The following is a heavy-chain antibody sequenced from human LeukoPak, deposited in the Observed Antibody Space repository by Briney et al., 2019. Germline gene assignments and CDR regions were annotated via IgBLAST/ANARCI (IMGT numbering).Heavy chain of an antibody. CDR2: IYHTGST. D-gene: IGHD1-14*01. J-gene: IGHJ4*02. CDR1: GFSISSGFY. V-gene: IGHV4-38-2*02. CDR3: ARGTNLAY. Sequence: SETLSLTCNVSGFSISSGFYWNWFRQPPEKGPEWIGSIYHTGSTSYNPSLKSRVTISVDTSKNEFSLKLSSVTAADTAVYYCARGTNLAYWGQGALVAVSS.